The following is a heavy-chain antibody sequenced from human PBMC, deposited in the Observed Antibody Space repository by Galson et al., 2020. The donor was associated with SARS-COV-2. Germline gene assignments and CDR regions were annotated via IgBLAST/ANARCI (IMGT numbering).Heavy chain of an antibody. Sequence: GGSLRLSCAASGFTFSSYWMSWVRQAPGKGLEWVANIKQDGSEKYYVDSVKGRFTISRDNAKNSLYLQMNSLRAEDTAVYYCARWGSGWSXXXXXXXXXXWXQGTTVXVXS. CDR2: IKQDGSEK. V-gene: IGHV3-7*01. CDR1: GFTFSSYW. D-gene: IGHD6-19*01. J-gene: IGHJ6*02. CDR3: ARWGSGWSXXXXXXXXXX.